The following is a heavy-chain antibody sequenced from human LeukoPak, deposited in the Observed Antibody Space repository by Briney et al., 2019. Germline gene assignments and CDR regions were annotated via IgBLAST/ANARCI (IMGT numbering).Heavy chain of an antibody. J-gene: IGHJ6*02. V-gene: IGHV4-59*01. CDR2: IYYSGST. Sequence: SETLSLTCTVFGGSISSYYWSWIRQPPGKGLEWIGYIYYSGSTNYNPSLKSRVTISVDTSRNQFSLKLSSVTAADTAVYYCARGGPDFWSGYRLYGMDVWGQGTTVTVSS. D-gene: IGHD3-3*01. CDR3: ARGGPDFWSGYRLYGMDV. CDR1: GGSISSYY.